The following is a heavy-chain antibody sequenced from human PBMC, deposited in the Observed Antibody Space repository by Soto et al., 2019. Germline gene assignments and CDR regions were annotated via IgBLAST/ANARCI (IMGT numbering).Heavy chain of an antibody. Sequence: QVQLVESGGGVVQPGRSLRLSCAASGFTFSSYAMHWVRQAPGKGLEWVAVISYDGSNKYYADSVKGRFTISRDNSKNTLYLQMNSLRAEDTAVYYCAREYGIGGAAFDIWGQATMVTVSS. V-gene: IGHV3-30-3*01. CDR3: AREYGIGGAAFDI. CDR1: GFTFSSYA. D-gene: IGHD2-15*01. CDR2: ISYDGSNK. J-gene: IGHJ3*02.